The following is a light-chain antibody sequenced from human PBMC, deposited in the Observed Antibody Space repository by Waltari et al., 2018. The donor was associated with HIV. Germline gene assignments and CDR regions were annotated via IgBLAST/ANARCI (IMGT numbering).Light chain of an antibody. CDR2: STN. Sequence: QSVLTQPPSASGTPGQRVTISCSGSSSNIERNTVNWYQQFPGTTPKVVIYSTNQRPSRVPDRFSGPRSRTSASQAISGLQSEDEAHYYCAAWDDSLDGYVFGPGTEVTVL. CDR1: SSNIERNT. J-gene: IGLJ1*01. V-gene: IGLV1-44*01. CDR3: AAWDDSLDGYV.